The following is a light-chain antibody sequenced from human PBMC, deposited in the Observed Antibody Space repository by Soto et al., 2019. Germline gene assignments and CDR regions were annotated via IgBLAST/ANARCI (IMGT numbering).Light chain of an antibody. Sequence: QSALTQPASVSGSPGQSITISCAGTNNDIGSYDYVSWYQHHPGTVPKLLIFEVTYRFSGVSGRFSASKSANTASLTISGLQTEDEAVYYCQSYDNSLSGLGWVFGGGTKLTVL. J-gene: IGLJ3*02. CDR1: NNDIGSYDY. CDR3: QSYDNSLSGLGWV. V-gene: IGLV2-14*01. CDR2: EVT.